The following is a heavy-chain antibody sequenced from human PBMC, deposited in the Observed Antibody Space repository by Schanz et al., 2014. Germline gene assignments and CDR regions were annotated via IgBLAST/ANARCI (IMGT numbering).Heavy chain of an antibody. CDR1: GYTFTTYY. CDR2: ISPYNGNT. V-gene: IGHV1-18*01. Sequence: QVQLVQSWAEVKGPGASMKVSCKASGYTFTTYYMLWVRQAPGQGLEWMGWISPYNGNTNYAQKLQGRVTMTADTSTSTAYMDLRSLRSDDTAVYYCASSRTRYCSSTSCVPGAFDFWGQGTLGTVSA. D-gene: IGHD2-2*01. J-gene: IGHJ3*01. CDR3: ASSRTRYCSSTSCVPGAFDF.